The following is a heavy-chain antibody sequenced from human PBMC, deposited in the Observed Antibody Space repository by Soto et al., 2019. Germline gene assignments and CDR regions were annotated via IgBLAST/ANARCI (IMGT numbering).Heavy chain of an antibody. CDR1: GYTFTSYA. Sequence: ASVKVSCKASGYTFTSYAMHWVRQAPGQRLEWMGWINAGNGNTKYSQKFQGRVTITRDTSASTAYMELSSLRSEDTAVYYCARGLGDGDFLIYMDVWGQGTTVTVSS. CDR2: INAGNGNT. D-gene: IGHD4-17*01. J-gene: IGHJ6*02. V-gene: IGHV1-3*01. CDR3: ARGLGDGDFLIYMDV.